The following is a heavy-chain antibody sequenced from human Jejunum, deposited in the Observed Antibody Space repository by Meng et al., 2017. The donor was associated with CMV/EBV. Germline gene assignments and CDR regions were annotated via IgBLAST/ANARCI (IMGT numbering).Heavy chain of an antibody. D-gene: IGHD3-22*01. CDR3: SRGPYYYESSGYYGGQSNWFDP. V-gene: IGHV1-46*01. CDR2: INPSSGST. J-gene: IGHJ5*02. Sequence: MHWVRQAPGQGLEWMGIINPSSGSTTYERKFQGRVTMTRDPSTSTFYMELSSLTSEDTAVYFCSRGPYYYESSGYYGGQSNWFDPWGQGTQVTVSS.